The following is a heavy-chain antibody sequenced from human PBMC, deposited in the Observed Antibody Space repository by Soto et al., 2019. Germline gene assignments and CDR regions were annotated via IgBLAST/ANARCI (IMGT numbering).Heavy chain of an antibody. D-gene: IGHD2-15*01. J-gene: IGHJ5*02. V-gene: IGHV4-30-4*01. CDR3: AREYVTVVVAENWFDP. Sequence: PSETLSLTCTVSGGSISSGDYYWSWIRQPPGKGLEWIGYIYYSGSTYYNPSLKSRVTISVDTSKNQFSLKLSSVTAADTAVYYCAREYVTVVVAENWFDPWGQGTLVTVAS. CDR2: IYYSGST. CDR1: GGSISSGDYY.